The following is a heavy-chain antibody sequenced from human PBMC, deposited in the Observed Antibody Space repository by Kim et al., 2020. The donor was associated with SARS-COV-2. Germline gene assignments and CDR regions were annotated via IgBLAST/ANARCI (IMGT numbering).Heavy chain of an antibody. CDR3: STPLPISSGYYPLYHYYYAMDV. CDR2: IKSKTEGGTT. V-gene: IGHV3-15*01. J-gene: IGHJ6*02. Sequence: GGSLRLSCAASGFTFSNAWMSWVRQAPGKGLEWVGRIKSKTEGGTTDYAAPVKGRFTISRDDSINTVYLQVNSLQSEDTAVYYCSTPLPISSGYYPLYHYYYAMDVWGQGTTVTVSS. CDR1: GFTFSNAW. D-gene: IGHD3-22*01.